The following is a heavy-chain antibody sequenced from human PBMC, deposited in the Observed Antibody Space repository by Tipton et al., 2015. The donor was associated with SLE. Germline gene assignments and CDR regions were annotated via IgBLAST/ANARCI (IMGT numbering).Heavy chain of an antibody. CDR3: ARVDSAWYLEY. V-gene: IGHV4-38-2*02. CDR2: IYYSGST. D-gene: IGHD6-19*01. J-gene: IGHJ4*02. Sequence: TLSLTCTVSGYSISSGYYWGWIRQPPGKGLEWIGSIYYSGSTYYNPSLKSRVTISVDTSKNQFSLKLSSVTAADTAVYYCARVDSAWYLEYWGQGTLVTVSS. CDR1: GYSISSGYY.